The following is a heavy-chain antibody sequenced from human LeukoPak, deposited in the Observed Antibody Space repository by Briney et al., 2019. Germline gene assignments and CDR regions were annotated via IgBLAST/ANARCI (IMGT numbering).Heavy chain of an antibody. Sequence: GASVKVSCKASGHTAYYMHWVRQAPGQGLEWMGWINPNSGGTNYAQKFQGRVTMTRDTSISTAYMELSRLRSDDTAVYYCVVPAASYYWGQGTLVTVSS. CDR2: INPNSGGT. CDR3: VVPAASYY. D-gene: IGHD2-2*01. CDR1: GHTAYY. V-gene: IGHV1-2*02. J-gene: IGHJ4*02.